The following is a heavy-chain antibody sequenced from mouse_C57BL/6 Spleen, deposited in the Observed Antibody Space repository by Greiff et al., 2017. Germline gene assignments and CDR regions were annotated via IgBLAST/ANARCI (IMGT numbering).Heavy chain of an antibody. CDR3: ARFGSSYDYAMDY. J-gene: IGHJ4*01. CDR2: IDPSDSYT. CDR1: GYTFTSYW. Sequence: QVQLQQPGAELVMPGASVKLSCKASGYTFTSYWMHWVKQRPGQGLEWIGEIDPSDSYTNYNQKFKGKSTLTVDKSSSTAYMQLSSLTSEDSAVYDCARFGSSYDYAMDYWGQGTSVTVSS. D-gene: IGHD1-1*01. V-gene: IGHV1-69*01.